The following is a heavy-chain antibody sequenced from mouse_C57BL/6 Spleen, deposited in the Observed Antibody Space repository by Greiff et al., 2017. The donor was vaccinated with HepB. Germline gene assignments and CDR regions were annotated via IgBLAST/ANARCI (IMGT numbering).Heavy chain of an antibody. CDR3: TNYYGSTKGYFDV. Sequence: EVKLVESGTVLARPGASVKMSCKTSGYTFTSYWMHWVKQRPGQGLEWIGAIYPGNSDTSYNQKFKGKAKLTAVTSASTAYMELSSLTNEDSAVYYCTNYYGSTKGYFDVWGTGTTVTVSS. CDR2: IYPGNSDT. CDR1: GYTFTSYW. J-gene: IGHJ1*03. V-gene: IGHV1-5*01. D-gene: IGHD1-1*01.